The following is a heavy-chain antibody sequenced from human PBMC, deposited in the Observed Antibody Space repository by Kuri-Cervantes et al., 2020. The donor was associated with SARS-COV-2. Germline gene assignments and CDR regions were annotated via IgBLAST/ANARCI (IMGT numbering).Heavy chain of an antibody. D-gene: IGHD3-10*01. CDR1: GFTFSSYA. J-gene: IGHJ4*02. Sequence: GESLKISCAASGFTFSSYAMHWVRQAPRKGLEYVSAISSNGGSTYYADSVKGRFTISRDNSKNTLYLQMGSLRAEDMAVYYCASNYYGSGKWGQGTLVTASS. CDR2: ISSNGGST. CDR3: ASNYYGSGK. V-gene: IGHV3-64*02.